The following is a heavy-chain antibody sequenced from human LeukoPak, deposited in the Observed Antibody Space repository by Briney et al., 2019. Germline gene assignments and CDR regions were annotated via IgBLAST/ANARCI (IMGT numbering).Heavy chain of an antibody. J-gene: IGHJ4*02. CDR2: ISGSGGST. V-gene: IGHV3-23*01. Sequence: GGSLRLSCAASGFTFSSYAMSWVRQAPGKGLEWVSAISGSGGSTNYADSVKGRFTISRDNSKNTLYLQMNSLGAEDTAVFYCAKTGVGYCTGGSCSAADYWGQGTLVTVSS. D-gene: IGHD2-15*01. CDR1: GFTFSSYA. CDR3: AKTGVGYCTGGSCSAADY.